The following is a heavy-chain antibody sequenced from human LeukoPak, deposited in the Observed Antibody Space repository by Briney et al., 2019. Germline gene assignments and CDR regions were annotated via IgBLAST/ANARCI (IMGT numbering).Heavy chain of an antibody. J-gene: IGHJ4*02. D-gene: IGHD1-26*01. CDR2: IYTSRST. CDR1: GDSISNYY. V-gene: IGHV4-4*07. CDR3: ARHKRFVSGAFDS. Sequence: ASETLSLTCTVSGDSISNYYWSWIRQPAWKGLQCIGRIYTSRSTNYNPSLKSRVTMSVDTSKNQFSLKLSSVPAAATAVYYCARHKRFVSGAFDSWGQGTLVTVSS.